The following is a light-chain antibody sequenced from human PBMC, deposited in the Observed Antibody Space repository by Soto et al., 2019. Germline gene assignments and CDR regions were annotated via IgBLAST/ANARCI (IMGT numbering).Light chain of an antibody. J-gene: IGKJ2*01. CDR1: QHIRNF. Sequence: DIQMTQSPSSLSASVGDRVTITCRASQHIRNFLNWYQQKPGKAPRLLISDTSNLETGVPSRFRGSGPGTDFTLSITSLQPEDVATYFCQQYDDLPTFGQGTKVGV. CDR2: DTS. CDR3: QQYDDLPT. V-gene: IGKV1-33*01.